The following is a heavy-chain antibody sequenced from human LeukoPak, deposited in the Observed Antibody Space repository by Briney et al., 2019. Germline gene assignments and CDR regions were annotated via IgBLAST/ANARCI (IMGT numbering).Heavy chain of an antibody. D-gene: IGHD3-3*01. CDR1: GFTFTSYE. J-gene: IGHJ6*02. CDR3: ARVTIFGVEVYYYYGMDV. V-gene: IGHV3-48*03. Sequence: PEGSLRLSCAASGFTFTSYEMNWVRQAPGHRLEWISYINTSDSNTNYADTVKGRFTISRDTATNSPYLQMDSLRAEDTAVYYCARVTIFGVEVYYYYGMDVWGQGTTVTVSS. CDR2: INTSDSNT.